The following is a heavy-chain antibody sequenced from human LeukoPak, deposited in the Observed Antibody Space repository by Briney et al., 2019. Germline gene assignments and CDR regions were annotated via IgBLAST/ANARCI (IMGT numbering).Heavy chain of an antibody. CDR3: ARAGCTNDVCYTYVGNWFDP. CDR2: INPNSGGT. J-gene: IGHJ5*02. V-gene: IGHV1-2*06. CDR1: GYTFTGYY. D-gene: IGHD2-8*01. Sequence: GASVKVSCKASGYTFTGYYMHWVRQAPGQGLEWMGRINPNSGGTNYAQKFQGRVTMTRDTSISTAYMELSRLRSDDTAVYYCARAGCTNDVCYTYVGNWFDPWGQGTLVTVSS.